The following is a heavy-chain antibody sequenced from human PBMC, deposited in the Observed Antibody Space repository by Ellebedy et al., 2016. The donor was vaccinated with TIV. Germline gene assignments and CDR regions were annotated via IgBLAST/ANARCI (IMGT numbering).Heavy chain of an antibody. D-gene: IGHD3-10*01. Sequence: GESLKISXAASGFTFSSYAMSWVRQAPGKGLEWVANIKQDGSEKYYVDSVKGRFTISRDNAKNSLYLQMNSLRAEDTAVYYCARRYGSGGVTDYWGQGTLVTVSS. CDR3: ARRYGSGGVTDY. CDR2: IKQDGSEK. CDR1: GFTFSSYA. J-gene: IGHJ4*02. V-gene: IGHV3-7*01.